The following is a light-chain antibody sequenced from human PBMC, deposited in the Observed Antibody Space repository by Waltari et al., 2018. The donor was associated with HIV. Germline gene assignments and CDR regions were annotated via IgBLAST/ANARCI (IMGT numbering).Light chain of an antibody. CDR2: GAS. V-gene: IGKV3-15*01. CDR3: QQYNNWRT. Sequence: DIVMTQSPATLSASPGERATLSCRASQSVSSNLAWYQQKPGQAPRLLIYGASTRATCIPARFSGSGSGTEFTLTISSLQSEDFAVYYCQQYNNWRTFGQGTKVEIK. J-gene: IGKJ1*01. CDR1: QSVSSN.